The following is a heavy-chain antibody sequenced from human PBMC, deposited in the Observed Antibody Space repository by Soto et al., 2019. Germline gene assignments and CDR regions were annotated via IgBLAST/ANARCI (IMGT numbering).Heavy chain of an antibody. CDR2: IYYIGST. V-gene: IGHV4-31*03. J-gene: IGHJ5*02. Sequence: QVQLQESGPGLVKPSQTLSLTCTVSGGSISSGGYYWNWIRQHPGKGLEWIGYIYYIGSTYYNPSLMRRVTISLATSKNQFSLKLSSVTAADTAVYYCARSVFPWGQGTLVTVSS. CDR3: ARSVFP. CDR1: GGSISSGGYY.